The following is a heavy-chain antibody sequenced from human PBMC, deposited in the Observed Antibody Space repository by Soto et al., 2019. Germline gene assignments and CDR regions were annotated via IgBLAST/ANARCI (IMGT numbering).Heavy chain of an antibody. J-gene: IGHJ6*02. CDR2: INPNSGGT. V-gene: IGHV1-2*04. Sequence: ASVKVSCKASGYTFTGYYMHWVRQAPRQGLEWMGWINPNSGGTNYAQKFQGWVTMTRDTSISTAYMELSRLRSDDTAVYYCARGKGSGSYYSYGMDVWGQGTTVTVSS. CDR3: ARGKGSGSYYSYGMDV. D-gene: IGHD3-10*01. CDR1: GYTFTGYY.